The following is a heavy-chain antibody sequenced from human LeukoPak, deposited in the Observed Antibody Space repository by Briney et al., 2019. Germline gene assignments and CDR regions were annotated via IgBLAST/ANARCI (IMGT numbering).Heavy chain of an antibody. J-gene: IGHJ4*02. D-gene: IGHD2-21*02. Sequence: GRPLRLSCATSGFTFNRFGVHWVRQAPGKGLEWVAVIWYDGSNKDYADSVKGRFTISRDNSKNTLYLQMSGLRAEDTAVYYCATSAHIEVGTAPPPDYWGQGTLVTVTS. CDR2: IWYDGSNK. V-gene: IGHV3-33*01. CDR3: ATSAHIEVGTAPPPDY. CDR1: GFTFNRFG.